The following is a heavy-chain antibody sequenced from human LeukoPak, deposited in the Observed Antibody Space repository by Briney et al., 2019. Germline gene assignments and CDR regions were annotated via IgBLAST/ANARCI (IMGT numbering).Heavy chain of an antibody. CDR3: AKARIAVAGTTASLQY. D-gene: IGHD6-19*01. Sequence: GGSLRLSCAASGFTFSTYGMHWVRQAPGKGLEWVAVIWSDGSNKYYADSVKGRFTISRDNSKNTLYLQMNSLRAEDTAVYYCAKARIAVAGTTASLQYWGQGTLVTVSS. J-gene: IGHJ1*01. CDR1: GFTFSTYG. V-gene: IGHV3-33*06. CDR2: IWSDGSNK.